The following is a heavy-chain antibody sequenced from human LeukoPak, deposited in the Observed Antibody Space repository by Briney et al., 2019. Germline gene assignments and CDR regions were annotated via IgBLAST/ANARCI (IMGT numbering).Heavy chain of an antibody. J-gene: IGHJ4*02. CDR1: GGSISSYY. Sequence: SETLSLTCTVSGGSISSYYWSWIRQPPGKGLEWIGYIYYSGSTNYNPSLKSRVTISVDTSKNQFSLKLSSVTAADTAVYYCARGGVHGSGEYYFDYWGQGTPVTVSS. V-gene: IGHV4-59*01. CDR3: ARGGVHGSGEYYFDY. CDR2: IYYSGST. D-gene: IGHD3-10*01.